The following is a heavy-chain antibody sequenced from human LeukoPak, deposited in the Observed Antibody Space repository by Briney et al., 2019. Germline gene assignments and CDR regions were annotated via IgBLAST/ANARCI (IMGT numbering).Heavy chain of an antibody. CDR1: GFTFDDYA. CDR2: ISGDGGST. CDR3: AKAARSSWYMYFDY. V-gene: IGHV3-43*02. J-gene: IGHJ4*02. D-gene: IGHD6-13*01. Sequence: GGSLGLSCAASGFTFDDYAMHWVRQAPGKGLEWVSLISGDGGSTYYADSVKGRFTISRDNSKNSLYLQMNSLRTEDTALYYCAKAARSSWYMYFDYWGQGTLVTVSS.